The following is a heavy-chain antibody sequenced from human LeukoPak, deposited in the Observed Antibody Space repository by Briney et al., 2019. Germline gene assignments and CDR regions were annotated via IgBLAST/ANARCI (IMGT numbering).Heavy chain of an antibody. J-gene: IGHJ4*02. CDR3: ARDVGATPGYFDY. CDR1: GGAISSYY. Sequence: SETLSLTCTVSGGAISSYYWSWIRQPPGKGLEYIGYIYNSGSTNYNPSLKSRVTISVDTSKNQFSLKLSSVTAADTAVYYCARDVGATPGYFDYWGQGTLVTVSS. CDR2: IYNSGST. V-gene: IGHV4-59*01. D-gene: IGHD1-26*01.